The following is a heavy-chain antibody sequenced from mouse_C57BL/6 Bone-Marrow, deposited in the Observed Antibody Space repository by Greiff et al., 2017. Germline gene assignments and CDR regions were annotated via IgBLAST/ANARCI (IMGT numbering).Heavy chain of an antibody. J-gene: IGHJ3*01. Sequence: VKLQQPGAELVRPGASVKLSCKASGYTFTSYWMHWVQQRPGQGLEWIGVFAPSDSYTNYNQKFKGKATLTVDTSSSTAYMQLSSLTSEDSAVYYCAREDGYYLAYWCQGNLVTVSA. V-gene: IGHV1-59*01. CDR1: GYTFTSYW. CDR3: AREDGYYLAY. CDR2: FAPSDSYT. D-gene: IGHD2-3*01.